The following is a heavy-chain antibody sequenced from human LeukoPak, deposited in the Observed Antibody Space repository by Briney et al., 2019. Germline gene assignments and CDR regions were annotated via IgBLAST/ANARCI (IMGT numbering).Heavy chain of an antibody. CDR2: LSGSGTTT. CDR1: GFTFSNSA. CDR3: AKGIYSSGWSYFDY. V-gene: IGHV3-23*01. D-gene: IGHD6-19*01. J-gene: IGHJ4*01. Sequence: GGSLRLSCAASGFTFSNSAMSWVRQAPGKGLEWVSTLSGSGTTTYYADSVKGRFTISRDNSKNTLYLQMNSLRAEDTAVYYCAKGIYSSGWSYFDYWGHGTLVTVSS.